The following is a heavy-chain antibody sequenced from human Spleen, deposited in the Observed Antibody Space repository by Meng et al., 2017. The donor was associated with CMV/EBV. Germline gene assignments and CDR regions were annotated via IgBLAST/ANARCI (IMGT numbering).Heavy chain of an antibody. J-gene: IGHJ4*02. V-gene: IGHV3-23*01. CDR3: AKRLGVAAFDY. CDR2: ISGGGGGP. D-gene: IGHD6-13*01. Sequence: LSLTCAASGFTFSSYAMSWVRQAPEKGLEWVSGISGGGGGPYYADSVKGRFIISRDNSKSTLYLEMNSLRAEDTAVYYCAKRLGVAAFDYWGQGTLVTVSS. CDR1: GFTFSSYA.